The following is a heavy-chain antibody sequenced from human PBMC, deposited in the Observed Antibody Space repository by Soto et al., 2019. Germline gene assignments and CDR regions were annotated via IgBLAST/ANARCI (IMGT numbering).Heavy chain of an antibody. Sequence: PGGSLRLSCGASGFIFSNFDMHWVRQTTEEGLEWVSGIGFAGDTNYSGSVKGRFTISRENAKNSLFLQMNSLRVGDTAVYYCVRGLPGGFDPWGQGTLVTVSS. J-gene: IGHJ5*02. CDR3: VRGLPGGFDP. V-gene: IGHV3-13*01. CDR2: IGFAGDT. CDR1: GFIFSNFD. D-gene: IGHD3-10*01.